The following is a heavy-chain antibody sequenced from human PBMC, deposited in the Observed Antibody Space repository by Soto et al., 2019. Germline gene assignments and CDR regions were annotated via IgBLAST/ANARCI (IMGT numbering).Heavy chain of an antibody. V-gene: IGHV3-48*02. CDR3: ARVYGVVSNFDY. CDR1: GFTFSNYG. CDR2: ISSGSSTI. D-gene: IGHD3-22*01. Sequence: EVQLVESGGGLVQPGGSLRLSCAASGFTFSNYGMTWVRQAPGKGLEWVSYISSGSSTIFYADSVKGRFTISRDNAKNSLYLQMNSLRDEDTAVYYCARVYGVVSNFDYWGQGTLVTVSS. J-gene: IGHJ4*02.